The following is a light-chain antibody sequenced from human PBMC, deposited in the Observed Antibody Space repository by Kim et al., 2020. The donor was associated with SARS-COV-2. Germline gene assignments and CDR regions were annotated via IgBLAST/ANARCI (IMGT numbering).Light chain of an antibody. CDR2: GAS. J-gene: IGKJ1*01. V-gene: IGKV3-15*01. CDR1: QSVSSN. Sequence: SVSPGERATLSCRASQSVSSNLAWYQQKPGQAPRLLVYGASSRATGVPARFSGSASGTEFTLTISSLQSEDFAVYYCQQYNDWPQTFGQGTKVDI. CDR3: QQYNDWPQT.